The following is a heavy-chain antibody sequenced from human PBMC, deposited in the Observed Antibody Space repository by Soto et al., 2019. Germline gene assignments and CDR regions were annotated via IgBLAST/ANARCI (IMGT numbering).Heavy chain of an antibody. Sequence: PGESLKISCKGSGYSFTSYWISWVRQMPGKGLEWMGRIDPSDSYTNYSPSFQGHVTISADKSISTAYLQWSSLKASDTAMYYCARSRAGYSSEIDYWGQGTLVTVSS. CDR3: ARSRAGYSSEIDY. D-gene: IGHD6-19*01. J-gene: IGHJ4*02. V-gene: IGHV5-10-1*01. CDR1: GYSFTSYW. CDR2: IDPSDSYT.